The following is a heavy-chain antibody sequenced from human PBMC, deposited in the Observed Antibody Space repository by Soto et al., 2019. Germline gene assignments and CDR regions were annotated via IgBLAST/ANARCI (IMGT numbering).Heavy chain of an antibody. CDR2: INHSGST. CDR1: GGSFSGYY. CDR3: ARGIVVVPAASYYYYYGMDV. Sequence: PSETLSLTCAVYGGSFSGYYWSWIRQPPGKGLEWIGEINHSGSTNYNPSLKSRVTISVDTSKNQFPLKLSSVTAADTAVYYCARGIVVVPAASYYYYYGMDVWGQGTTVTVSS. D-gene: IGHD2-2*01. V-gene: IGHV4-34*01. J-gene: IGHJ6*02.